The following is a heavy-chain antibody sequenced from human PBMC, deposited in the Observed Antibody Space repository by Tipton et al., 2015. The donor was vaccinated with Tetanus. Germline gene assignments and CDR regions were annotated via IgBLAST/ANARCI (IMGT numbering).Heavy chain of an antibody. J-gene: IGHJ4*02. D-gene: IGHD3-3*01. CDR2: ISASGST. CDR3: ARANYDFSMKGPFDS. Sequence: LRLSCTVSGGSLRSGDHYWSWIRQPPGKGLEWLAYISASGSTNSNYSLKSRITISRDTSTNQYFLKLSSVTPADTAVYFCARANYDFSMKGPFDSWGQGLMVVVSA. CDR1: GGSLRSGDHY. V-gene: IGHV4-61*08.